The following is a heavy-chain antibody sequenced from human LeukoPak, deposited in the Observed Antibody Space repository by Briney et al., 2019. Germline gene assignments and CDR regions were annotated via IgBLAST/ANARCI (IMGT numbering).Heavy chain of an antibody. D-gene: IGHD6-6*01. CDR1: GGSFSGYY. V-gene: IGHV4-34*01. CDR2: INHSGST. Sequence: SETLSPTCAVYGGSFSGYYWSWIRQPPGKGLEWIGEINHSGSTNYNPSLKSRVTISVDTSKNQFSLKLSSVTAADTAVYYCARGGQEDSRENGLSAYYFDYWGQGTLVTVSS. J-gene: IGHJ4*02. CDR3: ARGGQEDSRENGLSAYYFDY.